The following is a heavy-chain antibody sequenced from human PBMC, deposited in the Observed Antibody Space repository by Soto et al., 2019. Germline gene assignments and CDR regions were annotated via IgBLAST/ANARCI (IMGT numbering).Heavy chain of an antibody. D-gene: IGHD6-13*01. Sequence: SETLSLTCTVSGGSISSYYWSWIRQPPGKGLEWIGYIYYSGSTNYNPSLKSRVTISVDTSKNQFSLKLSSVTAADTAVFYCARVVAAAGTGYYGMDVWGQGTTVTVSS. J-gene: IGHJ6*02. CDR1: GGSISSYY. CDR2: IYYSGST. CDR3: ARVVAAAGTGYYGMDV. V-gene: IGHV4-59*01.